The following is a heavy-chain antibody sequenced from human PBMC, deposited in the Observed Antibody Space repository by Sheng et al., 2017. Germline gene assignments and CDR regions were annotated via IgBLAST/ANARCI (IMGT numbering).Heavy chain of an antibody. Sequence: QLQLQESGPGLVKPSETLSLTCTVSGGSISSSSYYWGWIRQPPGKGLEWIGSIYYSGSTYYNPSLKSRVTISVDTSKNQFSLKLSSVTAADTAVYYCARDSLWFGHKGGGFDPWGQGTLVTVSS. CDR1: GGSISSSSYY. D-gene: IGHD3-10*01. V-gene: IGHV4-39*07. J-gene: IGHJ5*02. CDR3: ARDSLWFGHKGGGFDP. CDR2: IYYSGST.